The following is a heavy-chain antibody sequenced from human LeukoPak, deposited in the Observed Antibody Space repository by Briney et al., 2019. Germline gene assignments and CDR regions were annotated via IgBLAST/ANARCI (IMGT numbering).Heavy chain of an antibody. CDR1: GGSISSGDYY. V-gene: IGHV4-30-4*08. CDR2: IYYSGST. Sequence: SETLSLTCTVSGGSISSGDYYWSWIRQPPGKGLEWIGYIYYSGSTYYNPSLKSRVTISVDTSKNQFSLKLSSVTAADTAVYYCARDFRGGYNWFDPWGQGILVTVSS. D-gene: IGHD2-15*01. J-gene: IGHJ5*02. CDR3: ARDFRGGYNWFDP.